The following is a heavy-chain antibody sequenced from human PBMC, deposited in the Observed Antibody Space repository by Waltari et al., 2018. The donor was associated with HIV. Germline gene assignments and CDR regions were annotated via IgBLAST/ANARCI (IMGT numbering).Heavy chain of an antibody. V-gene: IGHV4-39*01. CDR3: TSGGVGSTEDFYYGMDV. J-gene: IGHJ6*02. D-gene: IGHD3-16*01. CDR2: IYYSGST. Sequence: QLHLQQSGPGLVNPSETLSLSCTVSGGSISRRNYYWGWIRPPPGMGLEWIGSIYYSGSTYYNPSLKTLVTVSVDTSRNQFSLKLYSVTAADTAVYYCTSGGVGSTEDFYYGMDVWGQGTTVTVSS. CDR1: GGSISRRNYY.